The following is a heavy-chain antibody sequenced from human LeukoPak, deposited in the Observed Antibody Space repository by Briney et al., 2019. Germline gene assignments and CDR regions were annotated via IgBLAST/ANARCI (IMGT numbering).Heavy chain of an antibody. J-gene: IGHJ3*02. CDR2: ISHDGNNK. D-gene: IGHD7-27*01. CDR1: GFTFSFSS. Sequence: GGSLRLSCAASGFTFSFSSMHWVRQAPGKELAWVAVISHDGNNKYYADSVKGRFTISRDNSKNTLYLQMNSLRADDTALYYCARNGDGLDALDIWGQGTVVTVSS. CDR3: ARNGDGLDALDI. V-gene: IGHV3-30-3*01.